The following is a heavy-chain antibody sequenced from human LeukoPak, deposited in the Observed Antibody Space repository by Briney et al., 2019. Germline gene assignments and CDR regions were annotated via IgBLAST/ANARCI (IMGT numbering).Heavy chain of an antibody. V-gene: IGHV4-30-2*01. CDR2: MYHDGDT. CDR1: RGSISSGGYS. J-gene: IGHJ4*02. CDR3: ARGGVAPSGGPFFDY. D-gene: IGHD3-10*01. Sequence: SETLSLTCAASRGSISSGGYSWSWIRQPPGKGLEWIGYMYHDGDTYYNPSLKGRVTISVDRSENQFSLKVSSVTAADTAVYYCARGGVAPSGGPFFDYWGQGTLVTVSS.